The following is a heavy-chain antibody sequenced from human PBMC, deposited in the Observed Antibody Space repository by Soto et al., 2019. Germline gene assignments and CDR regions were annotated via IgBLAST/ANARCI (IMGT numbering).Heavy chain of an antibody. J-gene: IGHJ4*02. D-gene: IGHD6-19*01. CDR2: IYWDEQK. CDR1: GLSLTTSGVG. Sequence: QITLKESGPTVVKPTQTLTLTCTLSGLSLTTSGVGVGWIRQPPGEALEWLALIYWDEQKRYSPSLRSRLTITRDTDKNHVVLTMTNMDPVDTATYYCAHRQTEVAGAFDFWGQGTLVSVSS. V-gene: IGHV2-5*02. CDR3: AHRQTEVAGAFDF.